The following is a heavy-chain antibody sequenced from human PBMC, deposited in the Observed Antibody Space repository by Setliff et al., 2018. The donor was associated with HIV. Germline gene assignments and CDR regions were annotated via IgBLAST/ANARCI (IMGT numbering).Heavy chain of an antibody. CDR3: AREWGSGWYFFRIDY. CDR1: GDSISSGGYY. V-gene: IGHV4-39*02. J-gene: IGHJ4*02. Sequence: SETLSLTCTVSGDSISSGGYYWSWIRQLPGKGLEWIGYIYYSGATYYNPSLKNRVNIAVDPSKNQFSLKLSSVTAEDTAVYYCAREWGSGWYFFRIDYWGQGTLVTVSS. D-gene: IGHD6-19*01. CDR2: IYYSGAT.